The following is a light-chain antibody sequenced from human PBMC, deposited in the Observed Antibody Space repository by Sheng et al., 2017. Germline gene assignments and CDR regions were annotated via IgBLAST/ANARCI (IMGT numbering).Light chain of an antibody. Sequence: DIQMTQSPSTLSASVGDRVTITCRASQSIGSWLAWLQQKPGKAPKLLIYKASSLESGVPSRFSGGGSGTEFTLTISSLQPDDLATYYCQQYNSYLITFGGGTKVQIK. CDR3: QQYNSYLIT. V-gene: IGKV1-5*03. CDR2: KAS. J-gene: IGKJ4*01. CDR1: QSIGSW.